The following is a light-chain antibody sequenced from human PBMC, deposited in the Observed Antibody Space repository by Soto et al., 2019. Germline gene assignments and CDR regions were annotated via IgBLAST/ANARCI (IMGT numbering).Light chain of an antibody. CDR3: QQYGQSRLT. CDR1: QRIDSNS. J-gene: IGKJ4*01. Sequence: EIVLTQSPATLPLSPGERATLSCGASQRIDSNSLAWSRQKHGLAPRLLIYATFSKAPVCPVWLSVSGSRTDYTLTNCRLEPDYIAVYYCQQYGQSRLTVDGGT. V-gene: IGKV3D-20*01. CDR2: ATF.